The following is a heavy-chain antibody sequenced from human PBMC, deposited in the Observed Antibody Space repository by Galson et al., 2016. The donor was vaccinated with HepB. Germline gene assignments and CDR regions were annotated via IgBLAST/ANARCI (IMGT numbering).Heavy chain of an antibody. CDR2: ISYGGDKV. Sequence: LRLSCAASGFTFSHRAMNWVRQAPGKGLEWVAAISYGGDKVFYTDSVRGRFTISRDNSMNTLFLQMDSLRDDDTAVYYCVRDNIGVVTSFDFWGQGTLVAVSS. CDR1: GFTFSHRA. J-gene: IGHJ4*02. CDR3: VRDNIGVVTSFDF. V-gene: IGHV3-23*01. D-gene: IGHD4-23*01.